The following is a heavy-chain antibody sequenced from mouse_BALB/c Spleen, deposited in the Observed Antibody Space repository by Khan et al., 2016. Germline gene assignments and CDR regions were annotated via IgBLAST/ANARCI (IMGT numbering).Heavy chain of an antibody. CDR2: INPYNAGT. D-gene: IGHD2-2*01. J-gene: IGHJ2*01. Sequence: VRLQQSGPELVKPGASVKMSCKASGYTFTNYVMHWVKQKPGQGLEWIGYINPYNAGTKYNEKFKGKATLTSDRSSSTAYMALSSLTSEDSAVYYCARDYYGYDFDYWGQGTTLTVSS. CDR1: GYTFTNYV. V-gene: IGHV1S136*01. CDR3: ARDYYGYDFDY.